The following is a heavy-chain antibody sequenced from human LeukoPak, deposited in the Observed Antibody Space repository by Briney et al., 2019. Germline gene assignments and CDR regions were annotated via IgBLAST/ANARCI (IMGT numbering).Heavy chain of an antibody. Sequence: GGAPRLSCVGSWFTLRSYCMNWGRQGPGKGLEWVSYISDTGSTIAYADSVKGRFTMSRDEAKNSLHLQMNSLRDEDTAVYYCTRRFDSWGQGVLVTVFS. CDR2: ISDTGSTI. CDR1: WFTLRSYC. CDR3: TRRFDS. J-gene: IGHJ4*02. V-gene: IGHV3-48*02.